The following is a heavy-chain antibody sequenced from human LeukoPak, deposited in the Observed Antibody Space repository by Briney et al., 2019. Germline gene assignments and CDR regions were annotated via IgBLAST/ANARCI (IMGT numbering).Heavy chain of an antibody. CDR3: ARDGGITLVRGVILKGDYYYYYMDV. J-gene: IGHJ6*03. CDR1: GFTFSSYT. Sequence: GGSLRLSCAASGFTFSSYTMNWVRQAPGKGLEWGSSISSSSTYISYADSVKGRFTISRDNAKNSLYLQMNSLRAEDTAVYYCARDGGITLVRGVILKGDYYYYYMDVWGKGTTVTVSS. D-gene: IGHD3-10*01. CDR2: ISSSSTYI. V-gene: IGHV3-21*01.